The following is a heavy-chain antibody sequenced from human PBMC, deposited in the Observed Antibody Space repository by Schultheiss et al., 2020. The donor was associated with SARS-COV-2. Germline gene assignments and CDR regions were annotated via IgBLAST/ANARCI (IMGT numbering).Heavy chain of an antibody. D-gene: IGHD3-10*01. CDR3: ARGVGFGYQITMVQGVIIPRRWFDP. V-gene: IGHV6-1*01. J-gene: IGHJ5*02. CDR2: TYYRSKWYN. Sequence: SQTLSLTCAISGDSVSSNSAAWNWIRQSPSRGLEWLGRTYYRSKWYNDYAVSVKSRITINPDTSKNQFSLQLNSVTPEDTAVYYCARGVGFGYQITMVQGVIIPRRWFDPWGQGTLVTVSS. CDR1: GDSVSSNSAA.